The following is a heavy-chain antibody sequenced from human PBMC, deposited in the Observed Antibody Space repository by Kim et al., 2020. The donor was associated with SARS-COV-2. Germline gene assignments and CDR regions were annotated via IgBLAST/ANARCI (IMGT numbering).Heavy chain of an antibody. J-gene: IGHJ3*02. V-gene: IGHV3-74*01. CDR3: ATGNYLGVKNAFDI. D-gene: IGHD3-10*02. Sequence: ADSGQCRFTISRDNAKNTLYLQMNSLRAEDTAVYYCATGNYLGVKNAFDIWGQGTMVTVSS.